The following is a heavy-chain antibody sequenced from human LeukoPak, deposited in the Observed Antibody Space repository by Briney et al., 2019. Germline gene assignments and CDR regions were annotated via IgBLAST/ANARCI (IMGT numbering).Heavy chain of an antibody. CDR3: ARESGYYDSSAPRHGRGAFDI. J-gene: IGHJ3*02. Sequence: PGGSLRLSCAASGFTFNNNGMHWVRQPPGKGLEWIGEINHSGSTNYNPSLKSRVTISVDTSKNQFSLKLSSVTAADTAVYYCARESGYYDSSAPRHGRGAFDIWGQGTMVTVSS. D-gene: IGHD3-22*01. CDR1: GFTFNNNG. CDR2: INHSGST. V-gene: IGHV4-34*01.